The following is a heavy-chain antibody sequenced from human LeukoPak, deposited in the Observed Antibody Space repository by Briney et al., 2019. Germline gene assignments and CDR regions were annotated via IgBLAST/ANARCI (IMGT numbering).Heavy chain of an antibody. D-gene: IGHD1-26*01. CDR1: GYTFNVYF. V-gene: IGHV1-2*02. Sequence: ASVKVSCKASGYTFNVYFTHWVRQAPGQGLEWMGWINPNSGGTNYAQKFQGRVTMTRDTSTSTAYMELSRLRSDDTAVYYCARDCGSYDYWGQGTLVTVSS. CDR2: INPNSGGT. CDR3: ARDCGSYDY. J-gene: IGHJ4*02.